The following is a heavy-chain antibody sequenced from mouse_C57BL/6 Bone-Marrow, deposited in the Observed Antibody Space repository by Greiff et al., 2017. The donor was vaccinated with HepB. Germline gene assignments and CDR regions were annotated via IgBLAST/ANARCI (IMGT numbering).Heavy chain of an antibody. Sequence: EVQLQESGPELVKPGASVKMSCKASGYTFTDYNMHWVKQSHGKSLEWIGYINPNNGGTSYNQKFKGKATLTVNKSSSTAYMELRSLTSEDSAVYYCARRGLYYPYFDYWGQGTTLTVSS. V-gene: IGHV1-22*01. CDR1: GYTFTDYN. J-gene: IGHJ2*01. D-gene: IGHD2-1*01. CDR3: ARRGLYYPYFDY. CDR2: INPNNGGT.